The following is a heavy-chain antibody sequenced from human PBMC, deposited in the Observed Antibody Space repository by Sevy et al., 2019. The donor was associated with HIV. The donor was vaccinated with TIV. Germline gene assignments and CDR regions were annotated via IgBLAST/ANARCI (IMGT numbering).Heavy chain of an antibody. V-gene: IGHV4-39*01. J-gene: IGHJ4*02. D-gene: IGHD3-3*01. CDR2: INYSGST. CDR3: ARHSLITILGGVIDSKMYYFDY. CDR1: GGSITNNNYY. Sequence: AETLSLTCTVSGGSITNNNYYWGWIRQSPGNGLEWIGTINYSGSTDYNPSLKSRVTVSVDTSKNHISLRLGSVTAADTAGLYYARHSLITILGGVIDSKMYYFDYWGQGTLVSVSS.